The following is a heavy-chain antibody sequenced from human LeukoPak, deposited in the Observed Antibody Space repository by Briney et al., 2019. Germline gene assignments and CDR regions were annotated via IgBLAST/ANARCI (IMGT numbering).Heavy chain of an antibody. CDR2: IYHSGST. Sequence: SETLSLTCTVSGGPITSHYWSWIRQSPGKGLEWIGEIYHSGSTNYNPSLKSRVTISVDKSKNQFSLKLSSVTAADTAVYYCATPDYADKSSAFDIWGQGTMVTVSS. D-gene: IGHD4-17*01. J-gene: IGHJ3*02. CDR3: ATPDYADKSSAFDI. V-gene: IGHV4-59*11. CDR1: GGPITSHY.